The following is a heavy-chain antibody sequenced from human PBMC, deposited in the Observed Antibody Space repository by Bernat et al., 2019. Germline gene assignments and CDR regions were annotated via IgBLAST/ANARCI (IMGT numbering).Heavy chain of an antibody. CDR3: ARQRAAAGMGSYGMDV. Sequence: QLQLQESGPGLVKPSETLSLTCTVSGGSISSYYWSWIRQPPGKGLEWIGYIYYSGSTNYNPSLKSRVTISVDTSKNQFSLKLSSVTAADTAVYYCARQRAAAGMGSYGMDVWGQGTTVTVSS. CDR2: IYYSGST. CDR1: GGSISSYY. J-gene: IGHJ6*02. D-gene: IGHD6-13*01. V-gene: IGHV4-59*08.